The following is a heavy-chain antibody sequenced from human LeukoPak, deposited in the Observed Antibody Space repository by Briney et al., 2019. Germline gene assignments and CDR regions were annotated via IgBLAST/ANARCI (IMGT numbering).Heavy chain of an antibody. CDR2: INHSGST. Sequence: PSETLSLTCAVYGGSFSGYYWSWIRQPPGKGLEWIGEINHSGSTNYNPSLKSRVTISVDTSKNQFSLKLSSVTAADTAVYYCARGGIVGATPGIRYYYYYMDVWGKGTTVTVSS. D-gene: IGHD1-26*01. V-gene: IGHV4-34*01. CDR1: GGSFSGYY. J-gene: IGHJ6*03. CDR3: ARGGIVGATPGIRYYYYYMDV.